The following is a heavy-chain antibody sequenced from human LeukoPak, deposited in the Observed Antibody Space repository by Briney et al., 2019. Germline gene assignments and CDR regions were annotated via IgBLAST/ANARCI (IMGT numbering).Heavy chain of an antibody. D-gene: IGHD6-13*01. J-gene: IGHJ4*02. CDR2: IGSSGDIT. Sequence: GGSLRLSCAASGFTFSSYAMSWVRQAPGMGLEWVSSIGSSGDITYYADSVKGRFTISRDNSKNTLYLQMNSLRAEDTAVYYCAREEAAEGYYFDYWGQGTLVTVSS. V-gene: IGHV3-23*01. CDR3: AREEAAEGYYFDY. CDR1: GFTFSSYA.